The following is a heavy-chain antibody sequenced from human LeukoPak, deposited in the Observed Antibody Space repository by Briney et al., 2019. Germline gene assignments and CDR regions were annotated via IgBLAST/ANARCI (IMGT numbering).Heavy chain of an antibody. Sequence: GGSLRLSCAASGFTFDDYAMHWVRQAPGKGLEWVSGISWNSGSIGYADSVKGRFTISRDNAKNSLYLQMNGLRAEDTAAYYCMRGATDTTRWFDPWGQGTLVTVSS. CDR3: MRGATDTTRWFDP. CDR2: ISWNSGSI. CDR1: GFTFDDYA. V-gene: IGHV3-9*01. D-gene: IGHD1-7*01. J-gene: IGHJ5*02.